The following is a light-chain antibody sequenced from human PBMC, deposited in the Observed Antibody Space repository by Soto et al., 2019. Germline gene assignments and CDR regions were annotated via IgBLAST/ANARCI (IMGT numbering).Light chain of an antibody. CDR3: QQYGSSPRT. CDR2: GAS. CDR1: QSVSSSY. Sequence: EIVLTQSPGTLSLYPGERATLSCRASQSVSSSYLAWYQQKPGQAPRLLIYGASSRATGIPDRFSGSGSGTDLTLTISRLEPEDFAVYYCQQYGSSPRTFGQGTKVDIK. J-gene: IGKJ1*01. V-gene: IGKV3-20*01.